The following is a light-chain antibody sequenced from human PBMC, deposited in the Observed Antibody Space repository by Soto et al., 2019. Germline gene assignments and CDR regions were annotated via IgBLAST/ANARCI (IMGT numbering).Light chain of an antibody. CDR2: GAS. CDR1: QSVSSTY. J-gene: IGKJ2*01. Sequence: EIVLTQSPGTLSLSPGERATLSCRASQSVSSTYLGWYQQKPGQAPRLLIYGASSRATGIPDRFSGSGSGTDFTLTIRRLEPEDFAVYYCQQYGGSPRTFGQGTKLEI. V-gene: IGKV3-20*01. CDR3: QQYGGSPRT.